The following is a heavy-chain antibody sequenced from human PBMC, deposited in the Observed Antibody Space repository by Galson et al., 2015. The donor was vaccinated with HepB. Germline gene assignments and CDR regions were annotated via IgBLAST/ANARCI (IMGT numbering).Heavy chain of an antibody. Sequence: SVKVSCKASGYTFTDYAIHWVRQAPGQGLEWLGWINAGNGNTKLAQKFQDRVPITSDPSAGTAYMDLSNLRSEDTAVYSCVRGHTITFGGVFVVPVYFDCWGQGTLVTVSS. CDR2: INAGNGNT. CDR3: VRGHTITFGGVFVVPVYFDC. D-gene: IGHD3-16*02. CDR1: GYTFTDYA. J-gene: IGHJ4*02. V-gene: IGHV1-3*01.